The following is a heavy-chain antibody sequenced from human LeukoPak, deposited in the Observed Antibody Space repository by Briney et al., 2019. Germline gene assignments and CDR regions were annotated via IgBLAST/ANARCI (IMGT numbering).Heavy chain of an antibody. V-gene: IGHV4-39*01. CDR3: ASVKTPSYYDFWSGYPPPTYYFDY. J-gene: IGHJ4*02. D-gene: IGHD3-3*01. Sequence: SETLSLTCTVSGGSISSSSYYWGWIRQPPGTGLEWIGSIYYSGSTYYNPSLKSRVTISVDTSKNQFSLKLSSVTAADTAVYYCASVKTPSYYDFWSGYPPPTYYFDYWGQGTLVTVSS. CDR2: IYYSGST. CDR1: GGSISSSSYY.